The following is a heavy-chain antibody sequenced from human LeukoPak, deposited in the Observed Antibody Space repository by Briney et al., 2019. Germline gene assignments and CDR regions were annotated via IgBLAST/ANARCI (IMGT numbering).Heavy chain of an antibody. CDR2: ISGSGGAT. V-gene: IGHV3-23*01. D-gene: IGHD3-22*01. CDR3: AKDGYNYDSSGHFDY. J-gene: IGHJ4*02. CDR1: GFTFSSYA. Sequence: GASLRLSCAASGFTFSSYAMSWVRQAPGKGLEWVSAISGSGGATYHADADSVKGRFIISRDNSKNTLYLQINSLRVEDTAVYYCAKDGYNYDSSGHFDYWGQGTLVTVSS.